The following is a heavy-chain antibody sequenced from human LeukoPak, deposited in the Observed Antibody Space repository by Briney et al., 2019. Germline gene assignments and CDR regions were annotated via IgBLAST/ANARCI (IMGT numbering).Heavy chain of an antibody. J-gene: IGHJ4*02. CDR2: IKQDGSET. V-gene: IGHV3-7*01. CDR3: ARDFWGAYRVDYFDY. D-gene: IGHD3-3*01. CDR1: GFIFRNYW. Sequence: PGGSLRLSCAASGFIFRNYWMSWVRRAPGKGLEWVANIKQDGSETYYVDSVRGRFTISRDNAEKSLYLQMSSLRVEDTAVYYCARDFWGAYRVDYFDYWGQGTLVTVSS.